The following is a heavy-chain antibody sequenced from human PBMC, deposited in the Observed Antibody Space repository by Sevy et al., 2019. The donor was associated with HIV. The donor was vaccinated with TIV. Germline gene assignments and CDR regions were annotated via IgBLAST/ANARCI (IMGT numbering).Heavy chain of an antibody. CDR1: GFTFTSSA. Sequence: ASVKVSCKASGFTFTSSAVQWVRQARGQRLEWIGWIVVDSGNTNYAQKFQERVTITRDMSTSTAYMELSSLRSEDTAVYYCAAGNYYDSSGYPFDYYYYGMDVWGQGTTVTVSS. J-gene: IGHJ6*02. V-gene: IGHV1-58*01. CDR2: IVVDSGNT. D-gene: IGHD3-22*01. CDR3: AAGNYYDSSGYPFDYYYYGMDV.